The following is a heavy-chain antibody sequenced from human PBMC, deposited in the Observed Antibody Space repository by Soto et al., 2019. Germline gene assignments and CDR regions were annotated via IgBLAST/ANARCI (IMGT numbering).Heavy chain of an antibody. V-gene: IGHV3-23*01. CDR1: RFTFSYYA. CDR2: ISGSGGST. CDR3: AKSVWLGAIFGVVIIPNYFDY. D-gene: IGHD3-3*02. J-gene: IGHJ4*02. Sequence: PGGSLRLSCAASRFTFSYYAMHWIRQAPGKGLEWMSVISGSGGSTYYADSVKGRFTISRDNSKNTLYLQMNSLRAEDTAVYYCAKSVWLGAIFGVVIIPNYFDYWGQGTLVTVSS.